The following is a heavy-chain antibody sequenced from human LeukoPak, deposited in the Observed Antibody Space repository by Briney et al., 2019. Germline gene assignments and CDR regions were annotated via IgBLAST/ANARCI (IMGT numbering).Heavy chain of an antibody. V-gene: IGHV4-61*02. CDR2: IYTSGST. J-gene: IGHJ4*02. CDR3: ARRRRGDYGRGYFDY. CDR1: GGSISSGSYY. D-gene: IGHD4-17*01. Sequence: SQTLSLTCTVSGGSISSGSYYWSWIRQPAGKGLEWIGRIYTSGSTHYNPSLKSRVTISVDTSKNQFSLKLSSVTAADTAVYYCARRRRGDYGRGYFDYWGQGTLVTVSS.